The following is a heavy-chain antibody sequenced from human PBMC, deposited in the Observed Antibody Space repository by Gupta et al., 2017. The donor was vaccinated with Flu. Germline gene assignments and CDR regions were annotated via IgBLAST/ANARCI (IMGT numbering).Heavy chain of an antibody. CDR1: GYTFTDYG. CDR3: ARDVRYRDH. Sequence: QVQLVQSGADVKKPGASVKVSCKASGYTFTDYGIIWVRQAPGQGLEWMGWISTYNGNTNYAEKLQGRVTMTTDTSTTTAYMELRGLRSDDTAVYYCARDVRYRDHWVQGTLVTVSS. D-gene: IGHD1-26*01. J-gene: IGHJ4*02. CDR2: ISTYNGNT. V-gene: IGHV1-18*01.